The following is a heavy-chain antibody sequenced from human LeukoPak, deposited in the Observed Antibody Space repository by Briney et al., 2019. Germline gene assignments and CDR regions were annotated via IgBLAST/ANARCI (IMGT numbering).Heavy chain of an antibody. CDR1: GYTLTELS. D-gene: IGHD3-22*01. Sequence: ASVKVSCKVSGYTLTELSMHWVRQAPGKGLEWMGGFDPEDGETIYAQKLQGRVTMTTDTSTSTAYMELRSLRSDDTAVYYCARDIVVDRPGVGFDYWGQGTLVTVSS. V-gene: IGHV1-24*01. CDR2: FDPEDGET. J-gene: IGHJ4*02. CDR3: ARDIVVDRPGVGFDY.